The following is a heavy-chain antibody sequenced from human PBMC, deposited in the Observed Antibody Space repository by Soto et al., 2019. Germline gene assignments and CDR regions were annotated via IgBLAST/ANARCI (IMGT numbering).Heavy chain of an antibody. J-gene: IGHJ4*02. CDR3: ARTRRDGYNSPFDY. CDR1: GGSFSGYY. CDR2: INHSGST. V-gene: IGHV4-34*01. D-gene: IGHD5-12*01. Sequence: SETLSLTCAVYGGSFSGYYWSWIRQPPGKGLEWIGEINHSGSTNYNPSLKSRVTISVDTSKNQFSLKLSSVTAADTAVYYCARTRRDGYNSPFDYWGQGSLVTVSS.